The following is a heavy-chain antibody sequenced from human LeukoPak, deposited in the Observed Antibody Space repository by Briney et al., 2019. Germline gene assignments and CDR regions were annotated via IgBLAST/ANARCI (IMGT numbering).Heavy chain of an antibody. V-gene: IGHV3-48*03. Sequence: GGSLRLSCAASGFTFSSYEMNWARQAPGKGLEWVSYISSSGSTIYYADSVKGRFTISRDNAKNSLYLQMNSLRAEDTAVYYCARGPKSNLRYTAMAPFDYWGQGTLVTVSS. CDR3: ARGPKSNLRYTAMAPFDY. D-gene: IGHD5-18*01. CDR1: GFTFSSYE. CDR2: ISSSGSTI. J-gene: IGHJ4*02.